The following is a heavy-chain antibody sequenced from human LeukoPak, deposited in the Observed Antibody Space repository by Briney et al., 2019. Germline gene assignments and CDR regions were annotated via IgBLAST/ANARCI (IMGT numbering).Heavy chain of an antibody. V-gene: IGHV3-11*01. CDR3: ARDSRFGELSY. J-gene: IGHJ4*02. CDR1: GFTFSNYA. Sequence: PGASLRLSCAASGFTFSNYAMSWVRQAPGKGLEWVSYISSSGSTIYYADSVKGRFTISRDNAKNSLYLQMNSLRAEDTAVYYCARDSRFGELSYWGQGTLVTVSS. D-gene: IGHD3-10*01. CDR2: ISSSGSTI.